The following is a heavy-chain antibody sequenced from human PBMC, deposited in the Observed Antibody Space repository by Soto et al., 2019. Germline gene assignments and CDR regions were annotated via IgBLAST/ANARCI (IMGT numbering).Heavy chain of an antibody. CDR2: IYPGDSDT. CDR1: GYSFTSYW. CDR3: ARTAAAGKYYYGVDV. J-gene: IGHJ6*02. D-gene: IGHD6-13*01. Sequence: PGESLKISCTGSGYSFTSYWIGWVRQMPGKGLGWMGIIYPGDSDTRYSPSFQGQVTISADKSISTAYLQWSSLKASDTAIYYCARTAAAGKYYYGVDVWGQGTTVTVSS. V-gene: IGHV5-51*01.